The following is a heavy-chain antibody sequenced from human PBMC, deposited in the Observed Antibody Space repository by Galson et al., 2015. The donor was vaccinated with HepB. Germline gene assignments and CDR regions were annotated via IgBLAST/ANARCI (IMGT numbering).Heavy chain of an antibody. CDR2: ISGSGGIT. D-gene: IGHD3-10*01. J-gene: IGHJ6*02. Sequence: SLRLSCAASGFTFISYAMTWVRQAPGKGLEWVSGISGSGGITYYADSLKGRFTISRDNSKNTLYLQMNSLRAEDTAVYYCAKDRGYDTIYYGMDVWGQGTTVTVSS. CDR1: GFTFISYA. CDR3: AKDRGYDTIYYGMDV. V-gene: IGHV3-23*01.